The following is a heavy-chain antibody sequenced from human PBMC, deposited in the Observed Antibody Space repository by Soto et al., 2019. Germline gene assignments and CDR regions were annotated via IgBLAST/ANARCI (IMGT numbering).Heavy chain of an antibody. D-gene: IGHD1-26*01. CDR3: ARKLLSGWFDP. CDR2: IYYSGST. Sequence: PSETLSLTCTVSGGSISSYYWSWIRQPPGKGLEWIGYIYYSGSTNYNPSLKSRVTISVDTSKNQFSLKLSSVTAADTAVYYCARKLLSGWFDPWGQGTLVTVS. J-gene: IGHJ5*02. V-gene: IGHV4-59*08. CDR1: GGSISSYY.